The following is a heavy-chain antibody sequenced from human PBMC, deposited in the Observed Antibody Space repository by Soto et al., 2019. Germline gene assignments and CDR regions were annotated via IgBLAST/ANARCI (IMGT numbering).Heavy chain of an antibody. D-gene: IGHD5-12*01. CDR3: AKGDNLGPKTGYAFDP. CDR1: GDSVSSNTAS. V-gene: IGHV6-1*01. Sequence: SQTLSLTCAISGDSVSSNTASWNWIRQSPSRGLEWLGRTYFRSEWHNDYAVSVKSRIIINPDTSNNQFSLQLNSVTPEDTAVYFCAKGDNLGPKTGYAFDPWGQGIMVTVSS. J-gene: IGHJ5*02. CDR2: TYFRSEWHN.